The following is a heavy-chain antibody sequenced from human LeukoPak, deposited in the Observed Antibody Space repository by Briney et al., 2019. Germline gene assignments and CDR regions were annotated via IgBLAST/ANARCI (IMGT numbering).Heavy chain of an antibody. CDR2: IKQDGSER. CDR3: ARDGGHSTDLDY. Sequence: PAGSLRLSCATSGFTFSRHWMTWVRQAPGKGPEWVANIKQDGSERYYVHSVKGRFTISRDNAKNSLYLQMNSLRAEDTAVYYCARDGGHSTDLDYWGQGILVTVSS. J-gene: IGHJ4*02. V-gene: IGHV3-7*01. D-gene: IGHD2-8*02. CDR1: GFTFSRHW.